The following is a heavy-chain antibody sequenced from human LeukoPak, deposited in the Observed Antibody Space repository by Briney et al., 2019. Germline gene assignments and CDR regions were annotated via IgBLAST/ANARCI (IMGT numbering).Heavy chain of an antibody. V-gene: IGHV4-39*07. CDR3: ARVGVATRSFQH. CDR2: IYYSGST. Sequence: PSETLSLTCTVSGGSISSSSYYWGWIRQPPGKGLEWIGSIYYSGSTYYNPSLKSRVTISVDTSKNQFSLKLSSVTAADTAVYYCARVGVATRSFQHWGQGTLVTVSS. CDR1: GGSISSSSYY. J-gene: IGHJ1*01. D-gene: IGHD5-12*01.